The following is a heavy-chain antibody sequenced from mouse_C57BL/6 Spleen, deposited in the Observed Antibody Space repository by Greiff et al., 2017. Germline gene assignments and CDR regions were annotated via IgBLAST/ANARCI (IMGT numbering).Heavy chain of an antibody. Sequence: QVQLQQSGAELVKPGASVKISCKASGYAFSSYWMTWVKQRPGKGLAWIGQLYPGDGDTNYNGKFKGKATLTADKSSSTAYMQLSSLTSEDSAVYFCARRGDPTGAMDYWGQGTSVTVSS. CDR2: LYPGDGDT. J-gene: IGHJ4*01. CDR1: GYAFSSYW. V-gene: IGHV1-80*01. CDR3: ARRGDPTGAMDY.